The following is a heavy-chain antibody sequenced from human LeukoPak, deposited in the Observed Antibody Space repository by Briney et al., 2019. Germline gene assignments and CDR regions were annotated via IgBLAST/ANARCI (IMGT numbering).Heavy chain of an antibody. Sequence: PGGSLRLSCAASGFTFSSYGMHWVRQAPGKGLEWVAVISYDGSNKYYADSVKGRFTISRDNSKNTLYLQMNSLRAEDTALYYCAKGQYSSGWYYFDYWGQGTLVTVSS. D-gene: IGHD6-19*01. CDR2: ISYDGSNK. CDR1: GFTFSSYG. CDR3: AKGQYSSGWYYFDY. V-gene: IGHV3-30*18. J-gene: IGHJ4*02.